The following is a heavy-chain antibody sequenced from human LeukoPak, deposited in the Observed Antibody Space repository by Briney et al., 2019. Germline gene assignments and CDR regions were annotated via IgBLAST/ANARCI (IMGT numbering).Heavy chain of an antibody. CDR2: IYYSGHT. Sequence: SGTLSLTCTVSGGSISGYYWSWIRQPPGKGLEWVGYIYYSGHTNYNPSLKSRVTISVDTSKNQFSLRLISVTAADTAVYYCARGEGPGLDYWGQGTLVAVSS. CDR3: ARGEGPGLDY. J-gene: IGHJ4*02. V-gene: IGHV4-59*01. CDR1: GGSISGYY. D-gene: IGHD1-14*01.